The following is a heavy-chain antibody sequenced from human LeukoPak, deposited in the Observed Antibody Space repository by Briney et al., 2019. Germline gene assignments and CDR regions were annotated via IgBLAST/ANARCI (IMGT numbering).Heavy chain of an antibody. D-gene: IGHD3-16*01. Sequence: GGSLRRSCAASGFTFSSYAMSWVRQAPGKGLEWVSAISGSGNSTYNADSVKGRFTVSRDNSKSTLYLQMNSLRAEDTAVYYCARSLTYICCIYFDSWGRGTPVTVSS. J-gene: IGHJ4*02. CDR2: ISGSGNST. CDR1: GFTFSSYA. V-gene: IGHV3-23*01. CDR3: ARSLTYICCIYFDS.